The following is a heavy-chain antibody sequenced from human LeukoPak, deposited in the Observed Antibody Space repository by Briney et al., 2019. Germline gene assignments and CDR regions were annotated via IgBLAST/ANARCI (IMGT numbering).Heavy chain of an antibody. D-gene: IGHD2-8*02. CDR3: ARDIDPDTGGYFGAVFGY. CDR2: INGDGGST. Sequence: PGGSLRLSCAASGFTFSNYAMSWVRQAPGKGLEWVATINGDGGSTYDADSVMGRFTISRDNSKNTLYLQMNSLRGEDAALYYCARDIDPDTGGYFGAVFGYWGQGTLITVSS. J-gene: IGHJ4*02. V-gene: IGHV3-23*01. CDR1: GFTFSNYA.